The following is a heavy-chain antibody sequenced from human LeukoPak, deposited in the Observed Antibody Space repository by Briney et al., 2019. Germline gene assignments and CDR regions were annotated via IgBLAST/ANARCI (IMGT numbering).Heavy chain of an antibody. V-gene: IGHV3-21*01. CDR2: ISSSSSYI. D-gene: IGHD5-24*01. CDR1: GFTFSSYS. J-gene: IGHJ5*02. CDR3: ARDIREMATFGEFDP. Sequence: GGSLRLSCAASGFTFSSYSMNWVRQAPGKGLEWVSSISSSSSYIYYADSVKGRFTISGDNAKNSLYLQMNSLRAEDTAVYYCARDIREMATFGEFDPWGQGTLVTVSS.